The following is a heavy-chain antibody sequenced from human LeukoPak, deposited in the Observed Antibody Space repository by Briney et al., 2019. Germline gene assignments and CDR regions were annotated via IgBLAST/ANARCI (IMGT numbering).Heavy chain of an antibody. CDR3: ARDRRTAAALDY. J-gene: IGHJ4*02. Sequence: SVKVSCKASGGTFSSYAISWVRQAPGQGLEWMGGIIPVFGTANYAQKFQGRVTITADESTSTAYMELSSLRSEDTAVYYCARDRRTAAALDYWGQGTLVTVSS. V-gene: IGHV1-69*01. CDR1: GGTFSSYA. D-gene: IGHD6-13*01. CDR2: IIPVFGTA.